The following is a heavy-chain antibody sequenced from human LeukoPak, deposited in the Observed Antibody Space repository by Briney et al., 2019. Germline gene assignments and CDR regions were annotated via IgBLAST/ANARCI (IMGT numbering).Heavy chain of an antibody. CDR3: ARDLMGQRGRYFDL. V-gene: IGHV1-18*01. Sequence: ASVKVSCKASGYTFTSHGISWVRQAPGQGLEWMGWITTYNGKTNYAQKLQGRVTMTTDTSTSTAYMELRSLRSDDTAVYYCARDLMGQRGRYFDLWGRGTLVTVSS. CDR1: GYTFTSHG. D-gene: IGHD3-10*01. CDR2: ITTYNGKT. J-gene: IGHJ2*01.